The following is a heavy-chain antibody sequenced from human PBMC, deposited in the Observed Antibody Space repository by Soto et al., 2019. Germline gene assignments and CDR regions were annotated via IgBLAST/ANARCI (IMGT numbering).Heavy chain of an antibody. CDR3: ARSLLTSSWYAGS. CDR2: IYHSGTT. CDR1: GYSISSGYY. D-gene: IGHD6-13*01. V-gene: IGHV4-38-2*01. J-gene: IGHJ5*02. Sequence: QVQLQESGPGLVKPSDTLSLTCVVSGYSISSGYYWGWIRQPPGKGLAWIGSIYHSGTTYYNPSLKSRVTISLDTSRNQFSLKLTSVTAADTAVYYCARSLLTSSWYAGSWGQGTLVTVSS.